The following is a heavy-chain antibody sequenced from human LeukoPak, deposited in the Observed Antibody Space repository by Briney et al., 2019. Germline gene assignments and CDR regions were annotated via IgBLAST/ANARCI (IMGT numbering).Heavy chain of an antibody. D-gene: IGHD1-7*01. CDR3: ARGRDNWNFGGGVNWFDP. CDR2: IIPIFGTA. Sequence: SVKVSCKASGGTFSGYAISWVRQAPGQGLEWMGGIIPIFGTANYAQKFQGRVTITTDESTSTAYMELSSLRSEDTAVYYCARGRDNWNFGGGVNWFDPWGQGTLVTVSS. V-gene: IGHV1-69*05. J-gene: IGHJ5*02. CDR1: GGTFSGYA.